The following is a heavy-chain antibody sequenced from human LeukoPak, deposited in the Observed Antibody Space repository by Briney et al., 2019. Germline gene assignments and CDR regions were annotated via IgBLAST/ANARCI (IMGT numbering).Heavy chain of an antibody. J-gene: IGHJ4*02. V-gene: IGHV1-18*01. CDR1: GYTFTSYG. Sequence: ASVKVSCKASGYTFTSYGISWVRQAPGQGLEWMGWISAYNGNTNFAQKLQGRVTMTTDTSTSTAYMDLRSLRSDDTAVYYCARDQAATNTQVRFCLDWGQGTLVTVST. CDR3: ARDQAATNTQVRFCLD. D-gene: IGHD3-9*01. CDR2: ISAYNGNT.